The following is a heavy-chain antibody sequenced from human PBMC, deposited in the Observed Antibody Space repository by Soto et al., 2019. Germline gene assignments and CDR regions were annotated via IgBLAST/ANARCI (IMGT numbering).Heavy chain of an antibody. D-gene: IGHD6-6*01. V-gene: IGHV4-31*03. Sequence: TLSLTCTVSVGSISSDANFWSWVLQLPGRGLEWIGYISYTGRTYYTPSLNSRLTISLDTSKNLFSLRLSAVTAADTAVYFCARGSFSSSSSWFDPWGQGTLVTVSS. CDR1: VGSISSDANF. J-gene: IGHJ5*02. CDR2: ISYTGRT. CDR3: ARGSFSSSSSWFDP.